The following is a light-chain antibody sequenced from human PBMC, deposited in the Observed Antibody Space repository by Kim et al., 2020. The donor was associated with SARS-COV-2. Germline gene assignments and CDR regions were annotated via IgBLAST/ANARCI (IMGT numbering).Light chain of an antibody. CDR3: CSYARRSTYV. CDR1: SSDVGSHNL. CDR2: EDI. J-gene: IGLJ1*01. Sequence: QSALTQPASVSGSPGQSITISCTGTSSDVGSHNLVSWYQQHPGKAPRLMIYEDIKRPSGVSNRFSGSKSGSTASLTISGHQAEDEADYYCCSYARRSTYVFGTGTKVTVL. V-gene: IGLV2-23*01.